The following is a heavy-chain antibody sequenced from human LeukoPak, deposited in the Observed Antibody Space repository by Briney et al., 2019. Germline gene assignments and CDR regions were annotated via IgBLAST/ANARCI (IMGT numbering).Heavy chain of an antibody. V-gene: IGHV1-3*01. J-gene: IGHJ3*02. CDR1: GYTFTSYD. Sequence: ASVTVSCKASGYTFTSYDINWVRQATGQGLEWMGWINAGNGNTKYSQKFQGRVTITRDTSASTAYMELSSLRSEDTAVYYCARGSSGYHHDAFDIWGQGTVVTVSS. D-gene: IGHD3-22*01. CDR2: INAGNGNT. CDR3: ARGSSGYHHDAFDI.